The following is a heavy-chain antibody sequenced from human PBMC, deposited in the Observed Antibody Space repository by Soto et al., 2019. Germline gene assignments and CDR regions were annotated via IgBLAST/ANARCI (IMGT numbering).Heavy chain of an antibody. CDR2: INPSTGTT. CDR3: ARGGVYDTSGIDF. J-gene: IGHJ4*02. CDR1: GYSFTAYY. V-gene: IGHV1-46*01. D-gene: IGHD3-22*01. Sequence: ASVKVSCKASGYSFTAYYMHLVRRAPGQGLEWVAVINPSTGTTSHAQKFQGRVTMTRDTSTSTVYMDLSSLRSEDTAVYYCARGGVYDTSGIDFWGRG.